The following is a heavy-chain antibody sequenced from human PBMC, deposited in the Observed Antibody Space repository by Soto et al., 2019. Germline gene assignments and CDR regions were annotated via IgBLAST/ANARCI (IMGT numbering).Heavy chain of an antibody. CDR2: IYSGGST. CDR3: ARDLPITMVRGVKDPSAQYYYYYGMDV. D-gene: IGHD3-10*01. J-gene: IGHJ6*02. V-gene: IGHV3-53*01. CDR1: RFPVSSNY. Sequence: GGSLILSCASSRFPVSSNYMSWVLQAPGTGLEWVTVIYSGGSTYYADSVKGRFTISRDHSKNMLYIQMNSLRAEDTAVYYCARDLPITMVRGVKDPSAQYYYYYGMDVWGQGT.